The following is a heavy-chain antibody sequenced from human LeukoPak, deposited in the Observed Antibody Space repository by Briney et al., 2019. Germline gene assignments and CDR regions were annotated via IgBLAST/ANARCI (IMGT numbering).Heavy chain of an antibody. Sequence: GGSLRLSRAASGFTVSSNYMSWVRQAPGKGLEWVSVIYSGGTTYYADSVKGRFTISRDNSKNTLYLQMNSLRPEDTAVYYCARDYENYDFWSGYQGYWGQGTLVTVSS. D-gene: IGHD3-3*01. CDR3: ARDYENYDFWSGYQGY. CDR2: IYSGGTT. J-gene: IGHJ4*02. V-gene: IGHV3-66*01. CDR1: GFTVSSNY.